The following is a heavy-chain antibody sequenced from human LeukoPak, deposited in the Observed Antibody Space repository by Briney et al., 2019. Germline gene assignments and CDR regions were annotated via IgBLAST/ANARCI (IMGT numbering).Heavy chain of an antibody. D-gene: IGHD1-26*01. V-gene: IGHV6-1*01. CDR1: GDSVSSSSAA. CDR3: ARAKIVGPTSLPPDY. CDR2: TYYRSKWYN. J-gene: IGHJ4*02. Sequence: SQTLSLTCAISGDSVSSSSAAWNWIRQSPSRGLEWLARTYYRSKWYNDYAVSVKSRITINPDTSKNHFSLQLNSVTPEDTAVYYCARAKIVGPTSLPPDYWGQGTLVTVSS.